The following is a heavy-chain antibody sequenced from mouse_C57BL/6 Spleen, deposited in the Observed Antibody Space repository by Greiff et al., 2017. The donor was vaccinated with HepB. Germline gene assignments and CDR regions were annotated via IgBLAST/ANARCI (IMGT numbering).Heavy chain of an antibody. V-gene: IGHV5-17*01. D-gene: IGHD1-1*01. Sequence: EVKVVESGGGLVKPGGSLKLSCAASGFTFSDYGMHWVRQAPEKGLEWVAYISSGSSTIYYADTVKGRFTISRDNAKNTLFLQMTSLRSEDTAMYYCARWYYGSRGGMDYWGQGTSVTVSS. J-gene: IGHJ4*01. CDR1: GFTFSDYG. CDR3: ARWYYGSRGGMDY. CDR2: ISSGSSTI.